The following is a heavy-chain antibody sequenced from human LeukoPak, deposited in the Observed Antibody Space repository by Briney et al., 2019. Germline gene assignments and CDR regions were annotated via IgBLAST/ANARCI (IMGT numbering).Heavy chain of an antibody. Sequence: GGSLRLSCAASGFTFSSYSMNWGRQAPGKGLEWVSSISSSSSYIYYADSVKGRFTISRDNAKNSLYLQMNSLRAKDTAVYYCARDRYSSSSGRPLDYWGQGTLVTVSS. V-gene: IGHV3-21*01. D-gene: IGHD6-6*01. CDR2: ISSSSSYI. CDR1: GFTFSSYS. J-gene: IGHJ4*02. CDR3: ARDRYSSSSGRPLDY.